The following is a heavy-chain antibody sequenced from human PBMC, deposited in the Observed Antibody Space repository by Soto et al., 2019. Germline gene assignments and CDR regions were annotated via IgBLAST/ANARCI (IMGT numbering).Heavy chain of an antibody. CDR2: INPNSGGT. CDR1: GYTFTGYY. J-gene: IGHJ6*02. D-gene: IGHD3-22*01. Sequence: ASVKVSCKASGYTFTGYYMHWVRQAPGQGLEWMGWINPNSGGTNYAQKFQGWVTMTRDTSISTAYMELSRLRSDDTAVYYCAASTYYYDSSGYYSEMDVWGQGTTVTGSS. V-gene: IGHV1-2*04. CDR3: AASTYYYDSSGYYSEMDV.